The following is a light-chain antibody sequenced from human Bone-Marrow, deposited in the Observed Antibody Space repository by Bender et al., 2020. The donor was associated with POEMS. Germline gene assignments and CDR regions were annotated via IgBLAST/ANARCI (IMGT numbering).Light chain of an antibody. Sequence: VSVAPGQTAMIACGGNNIESKSVHWYRQRPGQAPLLVIYNDSDRRSGLPERFSGSNSGDTATLTIRRVEAEDEADYYCQVWDISSDHGVFGGGTKLTVL. CDR3: QVWDISSDHGV. J-gene: IGLJ2*01. CDR1: NIESKS. CDR2: NDS. V-gene: IGLV3-21*02.